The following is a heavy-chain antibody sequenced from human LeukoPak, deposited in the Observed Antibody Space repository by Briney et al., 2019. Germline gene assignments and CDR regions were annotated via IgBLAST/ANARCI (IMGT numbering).Heavy chain of an antibody. D-gene: IGHD1-26*01. V-gene: IGHV3-66*02. J-gene: IGHJ4*02. Sequence: GGSLRLSCAASGFTVRSTYMYWVRQAPGKVLEWVSVIYRGGTTYYADSVKGRFTISRDNSKNTLYLQMNSLGAEDTAVYYCARELHLGKGTLVTVSS. CDR3: ARELH. CDR2: IYRGGTT. CDR1: GFTVRSTY.